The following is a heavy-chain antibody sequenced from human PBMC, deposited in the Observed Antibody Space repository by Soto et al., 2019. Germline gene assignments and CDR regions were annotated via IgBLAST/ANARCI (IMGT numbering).Heavy chain of an antibody. CDR1: GGSFSGYY. J-gene: IGHJ5*02. D-gene: IGHD3-22*01. Sequence: GTLALTCAVYGGSFSGYYWSGIRQPPGKGLEWIGEINHSGSTNYNPSLKSRVTISVDTSKNQFSLKLSSVTAADTAVYYCARLLTYYYDSSGYSNWFDPWGQGTLVTVSS. V-gene: IGHV4-34*01. CDR3: ARLLTYYYDSSGYSNWFDP. CDR2: INHSGST.